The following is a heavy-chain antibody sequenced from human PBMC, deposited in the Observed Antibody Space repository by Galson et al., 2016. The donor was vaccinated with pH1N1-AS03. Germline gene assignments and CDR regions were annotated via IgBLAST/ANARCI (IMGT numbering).Heavy chain of an antibody. CDR1: GGSISSRDHY. Sequence: SETLSLTCTVSGGSISSRDHYWVWIRQTPGKGLEWIGHIYYSGNSYYNPSLKSRVNFSVDTSKNQFSLKLAPVTAADTAVYYCAKTVFTDAFDIWSPGTRVSVSS. J-gene: IGHJ3*02. CDR3: AKTVFTDAFDI. CDR2: IYYSGNS. V-gene: IGHV4-39*01. D-gene: IGHD4-11*01.